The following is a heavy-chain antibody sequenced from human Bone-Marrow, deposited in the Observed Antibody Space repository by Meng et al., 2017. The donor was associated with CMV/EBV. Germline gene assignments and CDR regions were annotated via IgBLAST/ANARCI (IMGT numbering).Heavy chain of an antibody. CDR2: ISSSSSYI. J-gene: IGHJ4*02. CDR1: GFTFSSYS. Sequence: GESLKISCAASGFTFSSYSMNWVRQAPGKGLEWVSSISSSSSYIYYADSVKGRFTISRDNAKNSLYLQMNSLRAEDTAVYYCVVHGWFGEYYFDDWGQGTLVTVSS. D-gene: IGHD3-10*01. CDR3: VVHGWFGEYYFDD. V-gene: IGHV3-21*01.